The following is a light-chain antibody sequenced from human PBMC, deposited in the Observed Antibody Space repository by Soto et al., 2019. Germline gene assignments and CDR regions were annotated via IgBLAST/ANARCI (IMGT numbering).Light chain of an antibody. J-gene: IGKJ1*01. CDR3: QQYNDWPRT. CDR1: QSVSSD. CDR2: GAS. Sequence: EIVMTQSPATVSVSPGERASLSCRASQSVSSDLAWYQQKPGQAPRLLLYGASTRATGISARFSGSGSGTEFTLTISSLQSEDFAVYYCQQYNDWPRTFGQGTKVEIK. V-gene: IGKV3-15*01.